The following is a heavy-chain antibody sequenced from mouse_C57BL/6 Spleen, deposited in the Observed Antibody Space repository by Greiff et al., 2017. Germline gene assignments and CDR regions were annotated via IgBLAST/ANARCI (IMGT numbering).Heavy chain of an antibody. V-gene: IGHV1-64*01. J-gene: IGHJ1*03. Sequence: QVQLQQPGAELVKPGASVKLSCKASGYTFTSYWMHWVKQRPGQGLEWIGMIHPNSGSTNYNEKFKSKATLTVDESSSTAYMQLSSLTSDDAAVDYCARSSLNDWYLDVWGTGTTVTVSS. CDR3: ARSSLNDWYLDV. CDR1: GYTFTSYW. CDR2: IHPNSGST.